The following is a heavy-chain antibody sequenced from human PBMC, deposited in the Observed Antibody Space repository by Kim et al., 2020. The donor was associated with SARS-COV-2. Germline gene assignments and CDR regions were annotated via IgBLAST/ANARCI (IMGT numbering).Heavy chain of an antibody. Sequence: GGSLRLSCAASGFTFSSYGMHWVRQAPGKGLEWVAVIWYDGSNKYYADSVKGRFTISRDNSKNTLYLQMNSLRAEDTSVYYCATIEVHSSGYYPSATQYTDAFDIWGQGTMVTVSS. D-gene: IGHD3-22*01. CDR3: ATIEVHSSGYYPSATQYTDAFDI. CDR1: GFTFSSYG. CDR2: IWYDGSNK. V-gene: IGHV3-33*08. J-gene: IGHJ3*02.